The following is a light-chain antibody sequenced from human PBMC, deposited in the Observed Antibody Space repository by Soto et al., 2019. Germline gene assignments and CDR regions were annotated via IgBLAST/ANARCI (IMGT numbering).Light chain of an antibody. V-gene: IGKV3-11*01. J-gene: IGKJ1*01. CDR2: DAS. CDR3: QQYNSYS. CDR1: QSVSSY. Sequence: EIVLTQSPATLSLSPGERATLFCRASQSVSSYLAWYQQKPGQAPRLLIYDASNRATGIPARFSGSGSGTDFTLTISSLQSEDFATYYCQQYNSYSFGQGTKVDI.